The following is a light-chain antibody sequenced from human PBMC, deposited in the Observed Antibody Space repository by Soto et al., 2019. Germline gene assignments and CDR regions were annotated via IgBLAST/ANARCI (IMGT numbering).Light chain of an antibody. V-gene: IGLV2-14*01. CDR2: EVT. J-gene: IGLJ2*01. Sequence: QSALAQPASVSGSPGQSTTISCSGSANDYVSWYQHHPGKAPRLLLYEVTHRPSGVSHRFSGSKSGNTASLTISGLQPEDEAHYYCTSFISRTSPILFGGGTQLTVL. CDR1: ANDY. CDR3: TSFISRTSPIL.